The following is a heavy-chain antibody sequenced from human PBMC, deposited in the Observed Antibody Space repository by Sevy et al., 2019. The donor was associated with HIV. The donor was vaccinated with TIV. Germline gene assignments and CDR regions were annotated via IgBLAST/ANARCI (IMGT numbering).Heavy chain of an antibody. D-gene: IGHD3-22*01. CDR1: GFSFSGYS. CDR3: ARHPYYDSSGYVDY. J-gene: IGHJ4*02. V-gene: IGHV3-48*02. CDR2: ISSSSSTI. Sequence: GGSLRLSCAASGFSFSGYSMNWVRQAPGKGLEWVSYISSSSSTINYADSVKGRFTISRDNAKNSLYLQMNSLRDEDTAVYYCARHPYYDSSGYVDYWGQGTLVTVSS.